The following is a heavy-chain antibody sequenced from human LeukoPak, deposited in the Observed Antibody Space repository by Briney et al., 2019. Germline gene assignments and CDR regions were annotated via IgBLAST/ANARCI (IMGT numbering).Heavy chain of an antibody. Sequence: SETLSLTCAVYGGSFSGYYWSWIRQPPGKGLEWIGEINHSGSTNYNPSLKSRVTMSVDTSRNQFSLDLPSVTAADSAVYYCARYLRQPGTFYLDHWGQGTLVTVSS. D-gene: IGHD3-16*01. V-gene: IGHV4-34*10. J-gene: IGHJ4*02. CDR3: ARYLRQPGTFYLDH. CDR2: INHSGST. CDR1: GGSFSGYY.